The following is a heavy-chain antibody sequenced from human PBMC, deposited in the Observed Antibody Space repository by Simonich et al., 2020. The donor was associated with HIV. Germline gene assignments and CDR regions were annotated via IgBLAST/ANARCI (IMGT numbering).Heavy chain of an antibody. CDR2: INSDGSST. Sequence: PGGSLRLSCAASGFTFSDYYMSWIRQAPGKGLVWVSRINSDGSSTSYADSVKGRFTIFRDNAKNTLYLQMNSLRAEDTAVYYCARDSLGFDYWGQGTLVTVSS. D-gene: IGHD3-16*01. J-gene: IGHJ4*02. CDR1: GFTFSDYY. V-gene: IGHV3-74*01. CDR3: ARDSLGFDY.